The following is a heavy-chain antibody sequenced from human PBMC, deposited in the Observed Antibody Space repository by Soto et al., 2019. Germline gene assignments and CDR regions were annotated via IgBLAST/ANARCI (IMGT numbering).Heavy chain of an antibody. CDR1: GFTFSSYA. J-gene: IGHJ4*02. V-gene: IGHV3-30-3*01. Sequence: QVQLVESGGGVVQPGRSLRLPCAASGFTFSSYAMHWVRQAPGKGLEWVAVISYDGSNKYYADSVKGRFTISRDNSKNTLYLQMNSLRAEDTAVYYCARGSGGRDGYNYEGYFDYWGQGTLVTVSS. CDR3: ARGSGGRDGYNYEGYFDY. D-gene: IGHD5-12*01. CDR2: ISYDGSNK.